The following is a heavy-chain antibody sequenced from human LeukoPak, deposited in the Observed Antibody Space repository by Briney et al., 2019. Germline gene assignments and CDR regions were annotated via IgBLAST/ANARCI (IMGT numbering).Heavy chain of an antibody. CDR2: MNPNSGNT. J-gene: IGHJ3*02. CDR3: ARVIRFLEWLFLDI. CDR1: GYTFSSYD. Sequence: ASVKVSCKASGYTFSSYDINWVRQATGQGLEWMGWMNPNSGNTGYAQKFQGRVTITRNTSISTAYMELSSLRSEHTAVYYCARVIRFLEWLFLDIWGQGTMVTVSS. V-gene: IGHV1-8*03. D-gene: IGHD3-3*01.